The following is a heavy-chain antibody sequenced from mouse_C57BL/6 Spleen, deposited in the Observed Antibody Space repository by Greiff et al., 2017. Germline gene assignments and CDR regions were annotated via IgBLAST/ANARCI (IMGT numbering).Heavy chain of an antibody. CDR1: GFTFTDYY. CDR3: ARCDYDGGFDY. V-gene: IGHV7-3*01. Sequence: EVKLQESGGGLVQPGGSLSLSCAASGFTFTDYYMSWVRQPPGKALEWLGFIRNKANGYTTEYSVSVKGRFTISRDNSQSILYLQMNALRAEDSATYDCARCDYDGGFDYWGQGTTLTVSS. CDR2: IRNKANGYTT. J-gene: IGHJ2*01. D-gene: IGHD2-4*01.